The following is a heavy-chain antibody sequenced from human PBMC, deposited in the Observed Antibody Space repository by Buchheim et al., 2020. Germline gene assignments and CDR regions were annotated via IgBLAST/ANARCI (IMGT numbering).Heavy chain of an antibody. J-gene: IGHJ4*02. CDR1: GFSFSGYA. D-gene: IGHD4-11*01. Sequence: EVQLVDSGGGLVQPGESLRLSCAASGFSFSGYAMSWVRQAPGKGLEWVSSISGSGATTFNADSVKGRFTIYSANSKTLLYLQMNSLRAEDTAVYFCAKGSRGYTNYYFDYWGQGTL. CDR3: AKGSRGYTNYYFDY. CDR2: ISGSGATT. V-gene: IGHV3-23*04.